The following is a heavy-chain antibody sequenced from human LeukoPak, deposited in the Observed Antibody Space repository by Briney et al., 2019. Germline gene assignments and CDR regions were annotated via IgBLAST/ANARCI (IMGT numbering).Heavy chain of an antibody. CDR2: ISYDGSNK. Sequence: GGSLRLSCAASGFTFSSYAMSWVRQAPGKGLDWVAVISYDGSNKYYADSVKGRFTISRDNSKNTLYLQMNSLRAEDTAVYYCAKVRYFGPSAFDIWGQGTMVTVSS. D-gene: IGHD3-9*01. CDR3: AKVRYFGPSAFDI. V-gene: IGHV3-30*18. CDR1: GFTFSSYA. J-gene: IGHJ3*02.